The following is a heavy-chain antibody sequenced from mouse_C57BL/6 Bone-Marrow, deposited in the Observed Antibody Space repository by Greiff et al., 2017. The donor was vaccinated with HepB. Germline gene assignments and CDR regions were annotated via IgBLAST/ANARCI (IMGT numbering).Heavy chain of an antibody. V-gene: IGHV1-19*01. CDR3: ARFSSPDAY. CDR1: GYTFTDYY. CDR2: INPYNGGT. J-gene: IGHJ3*01. Sequence: VQLQQSGPVLVKPGASVKMSCKASGYTFTDYYMNWVKQSHGKSLEWIGVINPYNGGTSYNQKFKGKATVTVDKSASTAYMELNSLTSEASAVYYCARFSSPDAYWGQGTLVTVSA. D-gene: IGHD6-1*01.